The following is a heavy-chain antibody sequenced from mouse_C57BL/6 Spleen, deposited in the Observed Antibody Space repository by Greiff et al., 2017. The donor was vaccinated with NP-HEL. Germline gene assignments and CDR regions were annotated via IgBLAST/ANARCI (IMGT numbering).Heavy chain of an antibody. V-gene: IGHV1-80*01. Sequence: QVQLKQSGAELVKPGASVKISCKASGYAFSSYWMNWVKQRPGKGLEWIGQIYPGDGDTNYNGKFKGKATLTADKSSSTAYMQLSSLTSEDSAVYFCAREGGTAQAPFAYWGQGTLVTVSA. CDR3: AREGGTAQAPFAY. CDR1: GYAFSSYW. J-gene: IGHJ3*01. D-gene: IGHD3-2*02. CDR2: IYPGDGDT.